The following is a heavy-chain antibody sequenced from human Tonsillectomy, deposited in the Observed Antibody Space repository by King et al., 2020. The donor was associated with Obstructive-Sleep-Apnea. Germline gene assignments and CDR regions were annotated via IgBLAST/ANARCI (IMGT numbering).Heavy chain of an antibody. D-gene: IGHD4-17*01. Sequence: VQLVESGGGVVQPGRSLRLSCAASGFTFSSYGMHWVRQAPGKGLEWVAVIWYDGSNKYYADSVKGRFTISRDNSKNTLYLQMNSLRAEDTAVYYCARDVLNGDHASGDYWGQGTLVTVSS. J-gene: IGHJ4*02. V-gene: IGHV3-33*01. CDR1: GFTFSSYG. CDR3: ARDVLNGDHASGDY. CDR2: IWYDGSNK.